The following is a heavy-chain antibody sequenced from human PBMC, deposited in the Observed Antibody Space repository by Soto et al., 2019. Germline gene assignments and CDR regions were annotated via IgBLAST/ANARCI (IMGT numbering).Heavy chain of an antibody. CDR2: ISSSGST. CDR1: GGSISSGGHY. D-gene: IGHD4-4*01. CDR3: ARSSQSWFFDL. J-gene: IGHJ2*01. V-gene: IGHV4-31*11. Sequence: QVQLQESGPGLLKPSQTLSLACAVSGGSISSGGHYWSWIRQHSEKGLEWIGYISSSGSTYYNPSLKSRLTISVTPSKNQVSLNLSSMTAADTAVYYCARSSQSWFFDLWGRGTLVTVSS.